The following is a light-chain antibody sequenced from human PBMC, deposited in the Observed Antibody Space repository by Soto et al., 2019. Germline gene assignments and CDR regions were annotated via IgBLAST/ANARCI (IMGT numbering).Light chain of an antibody. CDR1: SSNFGAGFA. Sequence: QSVLTQPPSVSRAPGQRVTISCTGSSSNFGAGFAVHWYQQLPGTAPRLLIYGSTNRPSGVPDRFSGSKSGTSASLAITGLQAEDEADYYCQSYDSSLSGYVFGTGTKLTVL. J-gene: IGLJ1*01. CDR3: QSYDSSLSGYV. V-gene: IGLV1-40*01. CDR2: GST.